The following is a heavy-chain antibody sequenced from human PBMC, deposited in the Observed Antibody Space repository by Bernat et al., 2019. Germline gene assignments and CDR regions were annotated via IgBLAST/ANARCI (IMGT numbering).Heavy chain of an antibody. CDR1: GFTFSSYS. V-gene: IGHV3-48*01. CDR3: AQGGYSSGWPFDY. D-gene: IGHD6-19*01. J-gene: IGHJ4*02. CDR2: ISSSSSTI. Sequence: VQLVESGGGLVQPGGSLRLSCAASGFTFSSYSMNWVRQAPGKGLEWVSYISSSSSTIYYADSVKGRFTISRDNAKNSLYLQMNSLRAEDTAVYYCAQGGYSSGWPFDYWGQGTLVTVSS.